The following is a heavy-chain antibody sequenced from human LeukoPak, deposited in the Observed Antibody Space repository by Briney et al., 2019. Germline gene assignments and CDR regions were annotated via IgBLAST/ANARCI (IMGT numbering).Heavy chain of an antibody. CDR1: GFTFSRYI. V-gene: IGHV3-21*04. CDR2: ISTSSSYI. CDR3: ARESESTIFGVVIRYYFDY. Sequence: GGSLRLSCAASGFTFSRYIMNWVRQAPGKGLEWVSSISTSSSYIYYADSVKGRFTISRDNAKDSLYLQMNSLRAEDTAVYYCARESESTIFGVVIRYYFDYWGQGTLVTVSS. D-gene: IGHD3-3*01. J-gene: IGHJ4*02.